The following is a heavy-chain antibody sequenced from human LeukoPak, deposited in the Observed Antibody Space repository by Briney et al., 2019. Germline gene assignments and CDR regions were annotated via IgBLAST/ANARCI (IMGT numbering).Heavy chain of an antibody. CDR2: IYAGDSDT. V-gene: IGHV5-51*01. J-gene: IGHJ4*02. Sequence: GESLKISCKGSGYSFSTYWIGWVRQMPGKGLEWMGIIYAGDSDTKYRPSFQGQVTISVDKSISTAYPQWSSLQASDTGMYYCARAPDSDSGYDYFDYWGQGTLVTVSS. CDR3: ARAPDSDSGYDYFDY. D-gene: IGHD5-12*01. CDR1: GYSFSTYW.